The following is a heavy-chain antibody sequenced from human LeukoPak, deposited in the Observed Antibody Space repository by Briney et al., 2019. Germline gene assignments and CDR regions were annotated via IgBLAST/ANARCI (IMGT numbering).Heavy chain of an antibody. CDR2: IDSVGGTT. Sequence: PGGSLRLSCAASGFAFSGCAMTWVRQAPGKGLEWVSAIDSVGGTTFYTDSVKGRFTISRDSSKNTLYLQMNSLRAEDTAVYYCAKSQIRSIAARPPFDFWGLGTLVTVSS. CDR1: GFAFSGCA. V-gene: IGHV3-23*01. D-gene: IGHD6-6*01. J-gene: IGHJ4*02. CDR3: AKSQIRSIAARPPFDF.